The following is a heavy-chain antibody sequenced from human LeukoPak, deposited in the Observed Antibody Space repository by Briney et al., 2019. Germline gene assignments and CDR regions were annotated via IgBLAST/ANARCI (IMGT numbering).Heavy chain of an antibody. CDR2: IYYSGST. D-gene: IGHD5-18*01. J-gene: IGHJ4*02. Sequence: SETLSLTCTVSGVSISSYYWSWFRQPPGKGLEWIGYIYYSGSTNYNPSLKSRVTISVDTSKNQFSLKLSSVTAADTAVYHCAREAMYSYGNNFDYWGQGTLVTVSS. CDR1: GVSISSYY. V-gene: IGHV4-59*01. CDR3: AREAMYSYGNNFDY.